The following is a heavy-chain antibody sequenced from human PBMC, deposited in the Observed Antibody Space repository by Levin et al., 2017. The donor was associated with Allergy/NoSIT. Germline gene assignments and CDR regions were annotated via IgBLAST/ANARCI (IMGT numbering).Heavy chain of an antibody. D-gene: IGHD3-22*01. J-gene: IGHJ4*02. CDR2: ISYDGSNK. V-gene: IGHV3-30-3*01. CDR1: GFTFSSYA. Sequence: GGSLRLSCAASGFTFSSYAMHWVRQAPGKGLEWVAVISYDGSNKYYADSVKGRFTISRDNSKNTLYLQMNSLRAEDTAVYYCASTMIVVAYVDYWGQGTLVTVSS. CDR3: ASTMIVVAYVDY.